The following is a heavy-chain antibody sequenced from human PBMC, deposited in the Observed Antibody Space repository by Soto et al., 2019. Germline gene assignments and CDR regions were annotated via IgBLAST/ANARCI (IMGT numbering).Heavy chain of an antibody. V-gene: IGHV4-34*01. CDR3: ARAPKVSGSSQTRPDF. D-gene: IGHD6-6*01. CDR1: SGSFSGYY. Sequence: QVQLHQWGAGLLKPSETLSLACSIYSGSFSGYYWSWIRQPPGKGLEWIGEISQSGNTNYSPSLKSRVSISIDTSMKQFSLTLASVSAADTAVYYCARAPKVSGSSQTRPDFWGQGTLVTVSS. J-gene: IGHJ4*02. CDR2: ISQSGNT.